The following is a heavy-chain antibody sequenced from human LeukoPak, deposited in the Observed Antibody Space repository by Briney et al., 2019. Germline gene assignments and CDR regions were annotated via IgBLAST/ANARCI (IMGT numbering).Heavy chain of an antibody. CDR1: GFTFSSYW. V-gene: IGHV3-74*01. CDR2: INSDGSST. CDR3: ARIPGGSGSQYDY. J-gene: IGHJ4*02. Sequence: GGSLRLSCAPSGFTFSSYWMHWVREAPGEGLVWVSRINSDGSSTFYADSVKGRFTTSRDNAENTVYLQMNSLRADDTAVYYCARIPGGSGSQYDYWGQGTLVIVSS. D-gene: IGHD3-10*01.